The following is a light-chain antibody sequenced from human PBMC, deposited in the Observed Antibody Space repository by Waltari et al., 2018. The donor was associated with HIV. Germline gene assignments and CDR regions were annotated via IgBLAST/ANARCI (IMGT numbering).Light chain of an antibody. CDR2: NDT. V-gene: IGLV1-44*01. J-gene: IGLJ3*02. Sequence: QSVLTQPPSASGTPGQRVTISCSGTRSNIGTNTVNWYQIIPGTAPKLRIYNDTQRPSGVPDRLSGSRSGTSASLAISGLQSEDEAEYYCAAWDDRLDGQGVFGGGTTLTVL. CDR3: AAWDDRLDGQGV. CDR1: RSNIGTNT.